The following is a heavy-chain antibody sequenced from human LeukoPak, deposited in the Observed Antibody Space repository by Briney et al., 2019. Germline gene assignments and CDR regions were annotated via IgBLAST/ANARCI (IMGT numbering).Heavy chain of an antibody. CDR2: IRYDGSNK. Sequence: EWVAFIRYDGSNKYYADSVKGRFTISRDNSKNTLYLQMNSLRAEDTAVYYCAEMATIIGYWGQGTLVTVSS. V-gene: IGHV3-30*02. J-gene: IGHJ4*02. D-gene: IGHD5-24*01. CDR3: AEMATIIGY.